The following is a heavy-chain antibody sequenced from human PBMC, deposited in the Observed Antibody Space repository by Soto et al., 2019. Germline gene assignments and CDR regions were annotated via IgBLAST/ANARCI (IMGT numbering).Heavy chain of an antibody. J-gene: IGHJ4*02. CDR3: ARLAVGQLWGFDS. D-gene: IGHD5-18*01. CDR2: IYYSGST. V-gene: IGHV4-59*08. CDR1: GGSISSYY. Sequence: SETLSLTCTVSGGSISSYYWSWIRQPPGRGLEWIGYIYYSGSTNYKPSLKSRVTISVDRSKNQFSLKLSSVTAADTAVYYCARLAVGQLWGFDSWGQGTLVTVSS.